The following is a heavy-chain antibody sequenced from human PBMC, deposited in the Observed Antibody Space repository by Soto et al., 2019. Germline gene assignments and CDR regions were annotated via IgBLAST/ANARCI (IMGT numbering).Heavy chain of an antibody. CDR3: ATEMGATQGPFDN. J-gene: IGHJ4*02. D-gene: IGHD1-26*01. CDR2: LSNTGRRT. V-gene: IGHV3-23*01. Sequence: GSLRLSGVVSRLPFCANAMSWVRHAPGKGLEWVSGLSNTGRRTSYADSVKGRFNISRDNSENTVYLQMNSLRVEDTAVYYCATEMGATQGPFDNWGQGTLVSAPQ. CDR1: RLPFCANA.